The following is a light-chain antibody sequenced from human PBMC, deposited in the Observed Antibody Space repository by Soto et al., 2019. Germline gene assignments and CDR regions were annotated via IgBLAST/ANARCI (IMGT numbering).Light chain of an antibody. V-gene: IGLV1-40*01. CDR1: SSNIGAGYD. J-gene: IGLJ1*01. CDR2: GNS. Sequence: QLVLTQPPSVSGAPGQRVTISCTGSSSNIGAGYDVHWYQQVPGTAPKLLIYGNSNRTSGVPDRFAGSKSGTSASLAITGLQAEDEADYYCQSYDTSLSGFYVFGTGTKLTVL. CDR3: QSYDTSLSGFYV.